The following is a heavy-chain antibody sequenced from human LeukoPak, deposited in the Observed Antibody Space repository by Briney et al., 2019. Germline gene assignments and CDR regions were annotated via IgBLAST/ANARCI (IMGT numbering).Heavy chain of an antibody. CDR3: ARARGGSGSYGHFDS. V-gene: IGHV4-4*07. J-gene: IGHJ4*02. D-gene: IGHD1-26*01. Sequence: SETLSHTCTVSGDSISGYYWTWIRQPAGKGLEWIGRIYTSGSTNYNPSLKSRVTMSVDTSKNQFSLKMSSLTAADTAMYYCARARGGSGSYGHFDSWGQGTLVTVSS. CDR1: GDSISGYY. CDR2: IYTSGST.